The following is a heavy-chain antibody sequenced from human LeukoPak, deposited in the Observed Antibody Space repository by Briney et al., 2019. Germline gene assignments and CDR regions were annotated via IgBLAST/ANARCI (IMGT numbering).Heavy chain of an antibody. CDR2: ISDSDDNT. CDR1: GFIFSSYV. V-gene: IGHV3-23*01. CDR3: AKGGLRFGFDS. D-gene: IGHD3-3*01. Sequence: GGSLRLSCAASGFIFSSYVMNWVRQAPGKGLDWVSGISDSDDNTHYADSVKGRFSISRDNYKNTLYLHTNSLRAEDTAVYYCAKGGLRFGFDSWGQGTLVTVSS. J-gene: IGHJ4*02.